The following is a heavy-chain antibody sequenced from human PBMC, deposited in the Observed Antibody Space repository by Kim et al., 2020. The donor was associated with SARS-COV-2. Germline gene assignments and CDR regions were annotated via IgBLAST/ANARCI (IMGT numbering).Heavy chain of an antibody. D-gene: IGHD3-10*01. CDR3: ARETDYYGSGSYFDY. J-gene: IGHJ4*02. V-gene: IGHV3-30*07. Sequence: DSVKGRFTISRENSKNTLYLQMNSLRAEDTAVYYCARETDYYGSGSYFDYWGQGTLVTVSS.